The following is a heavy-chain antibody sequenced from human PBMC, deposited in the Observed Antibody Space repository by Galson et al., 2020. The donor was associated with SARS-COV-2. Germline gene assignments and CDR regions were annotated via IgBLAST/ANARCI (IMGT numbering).Heavy chain of an antibody. CDR2: YGPVDRQV. CDR3: AAEEITCVWGVLLY. Sequence: GESLKISCTVSKTSLADYSLFWVRQSPGKGLEWVGSYGPVDRQVTYATKFQGRVTLTEDTSTDTAYIEVRSLTAEDTAVYFCAAEEITCVWGVLLYWGPGTLVTVSS. J-gene: IGHJ4*02. D-gene: IGHD3-10*01. CDR1: KTSLADYS. V-gene: IGHV1-24*01.